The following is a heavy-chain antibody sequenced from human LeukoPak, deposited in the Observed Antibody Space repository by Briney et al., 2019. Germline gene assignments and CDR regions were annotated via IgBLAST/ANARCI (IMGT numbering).Heavy chain of an antibody. J-gene: IGHJ4*02. V-gene: IGHV3-21*01. CDR1: GFTFSNYD. CDR3: ARGEEKATITALDS. D-gene: IGHD5-24*01. Sequence: GGSLRLSCAASGFTFSNYDMHWVRQAPGKGLEWVSAISSSSSYIYYADSIKGRFTISRDNAENSLYLQMNSLRAVDTAVYLCARGEEKATITALDSWGQGTLVTVSS. CDR2: ISSSSSYI.